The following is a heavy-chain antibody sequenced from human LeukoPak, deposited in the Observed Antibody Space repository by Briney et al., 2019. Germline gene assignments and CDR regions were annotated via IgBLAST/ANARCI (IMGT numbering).Heavy chain of an antibody. Sequence: ATVKISCKVSGYTFTDYYMHWVQQAPGKGLEWMGLVAPEDGETIYAEKFQGRVTITADTSTDTAYMELSSLRSEDTAVYYCATDSTVRGPIPRGYFDYWGQGTLVTVSS. CDR1: GYTFTDYY. J-gene: IGHJ4*02. CDR3: ATDSTVRGPIPRGYFDY. V-gene: IGHV1-69-2*01. D-gene: IGHD3-10*01. CDR2: VAPEDGET.